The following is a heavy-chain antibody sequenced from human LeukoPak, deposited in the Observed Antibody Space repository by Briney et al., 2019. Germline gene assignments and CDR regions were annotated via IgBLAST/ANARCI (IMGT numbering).Heavy chain of an antibody. V-gene: IGHV3-33*06. J-gene: IGHJ4*02. CDR2: IWYDGSNK. CDR1: GFTFSSYG. Sequence: GGSLRLSCAASGFTFSSYGMHWVRQAPGKGLEWVAVIWYDGSNKYYADSVKGRFTISRDNSKNTLYLQMNSLRAEDTAVYYCAKGYYYDSSGYYASNFDYWGQGTLVTVSS. CDR3: AKGYYYDSSGYYASNFDY. D-gene: IGHD3-22*01.